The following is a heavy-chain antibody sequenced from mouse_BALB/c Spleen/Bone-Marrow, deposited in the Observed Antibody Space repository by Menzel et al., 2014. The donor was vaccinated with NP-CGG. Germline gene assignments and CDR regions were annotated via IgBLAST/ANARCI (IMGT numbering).Heavy chain of an antibody. CDR1: GYTFTSYY. D-gene: IGHD1-1*01. CDR2: IYPGNVNT. Sequence: QVQLQQSGPELAKPGASVRISCKASGYTFTSYYIHWVKQRPGQGLEWIGWIYPGNVNTKYNEKFKGKATLTADKSSSTAYMQLSSLTSEDSAVYFCARSLITTVVANDAMDYWGQGTSVTVSS. V-gene: IGHV1S56*01. J-gene: IGHJ4*01. CDR3: ARSLITTVVANDAMDY.